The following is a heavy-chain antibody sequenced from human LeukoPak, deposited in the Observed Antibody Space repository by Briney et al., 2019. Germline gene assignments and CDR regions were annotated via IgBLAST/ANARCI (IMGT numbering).Heavy chain of an antibody. CDR3: ARLTKNCIITSCYHMGAFDI. D-gene: IGHD2-2*01. CDR1: GFTFSTYW. J-gene: IGHJ3*02. V-gene: IGHV3-7*01. Sequence: GGSLRLSCAASGFTFSTYWMSWVCQAPGKGLEWVANINQDGIEKDYVDSVKGRFTVSRDNAKNSLYLQMNSLRAEDTAMYYCARLTKNCIITSCYHMGAFDIWGQGTMVTVSS. CDR2: INQDGIEK.